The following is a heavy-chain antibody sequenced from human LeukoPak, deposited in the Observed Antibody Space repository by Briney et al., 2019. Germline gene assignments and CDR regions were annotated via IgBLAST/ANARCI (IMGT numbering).Heavy chain of an antibody. D-gene: IGHD3-16*01. J-gene: IGHJ4*02. CDR2: INSDGSST. CDR1: GFTFGIYA. V-gene: IGHV3-74*01. Sequence: GGSLRLSCAASGFTFGIYAMGWVRQAPGKGLEWVSRINSDGSSTSYADSVKGRLTISRDNAKNTLYLQMNSLRAEDTAEYYCAGDLGGQYDYWGQGTLVTVSS. CDR3: AGDLGGQYDY.